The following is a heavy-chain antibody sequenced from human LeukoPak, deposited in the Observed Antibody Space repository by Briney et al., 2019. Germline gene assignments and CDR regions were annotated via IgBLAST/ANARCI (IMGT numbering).Heavy chain of an antibody. CDR1: GGSFSGYY. CDR3: ARTIRYCSSTSCWCWFDP. D-gene: IGHD2-2*01. Sequence: SETLSLTCAVYGGSFSGYYWSWIRQPPGKGLEWIGEINHSGSTNYNPSLKSRVTISVDTSKNQFSLKLSSVTAADTAVYYCARTIRYCSSTSCWCWFDPWGQGILVTVSS. CDR2: INHSGST. J-gene: IGHJ5*02. V-gene: IGHV4-34*01.